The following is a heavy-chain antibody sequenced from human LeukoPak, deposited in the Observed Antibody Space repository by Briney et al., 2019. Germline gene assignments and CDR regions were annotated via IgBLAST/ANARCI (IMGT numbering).Heavy chain of an antibody. J-gene: IGHJ5*02. Sequence: SETLSLTCAVYGGSFSGYYWSWIRQPPGKGLEWIGEINHSGSTNYNPSLKSRVTISVDTSKNQFSLKLSSVTAADTAVYYCARGPKAVFGFDPWGQGTLVTVSS. CDR2: INHSGST. CDR1: GGSFSGYY. V-gene: IGHV4-34*01. CDR3: ARGPKAVFGFDP.